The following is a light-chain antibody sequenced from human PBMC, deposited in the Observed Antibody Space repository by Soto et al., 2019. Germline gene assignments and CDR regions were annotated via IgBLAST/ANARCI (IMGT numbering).Light chain of an antibody. J-gene: IGKJ4*01. CDR3: QQYGNSPLT. V-gene: IGKV3-20*01. CDR1: QSVTSNY. Sequence: EIVLTQSPGTLSLSPGERVTLSCRASQSVTSNYLAWYQQKPGQAPGLLIHGASSRATGIPDRFSGRGSGTDFTLTLSRLEPEDSAVYYCQQYGNSPLTFGGGTKVEIK. CDR2: GAS.